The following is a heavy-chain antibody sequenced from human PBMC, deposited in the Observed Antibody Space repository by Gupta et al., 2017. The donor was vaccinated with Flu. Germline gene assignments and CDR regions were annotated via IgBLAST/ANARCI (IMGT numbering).Heavy chain of an antibody. CDR1: GFTFSSYA. V-gene: IGHV3-23*01. CDR3: AKDSSGWDYYYYGMDV. J-gene: IGHJ6*02. CDR2: ISGSGGST. D-gene: IGHD6-19*01. Sequence: EVQLLESGGGLVQPGGSLRLSCAASGFTFSSYAMSWVRQAPGKGLEWVSAISGSGGSTYYADSVKGRFTISRDNSKNTLYLQMNSLRAEDTAVYYCAKDSSGWDYYYYGMDVWGQGTTVTVSS.